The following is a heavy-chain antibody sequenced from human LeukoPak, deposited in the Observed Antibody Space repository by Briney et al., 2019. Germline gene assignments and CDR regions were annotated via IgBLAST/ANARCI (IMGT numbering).Heavy chain of an antibody. CDR3: ARQSVYYDSSGEFDY. D-gene: IGHD3-22*01. CDR2: IYPGDSGT. Sequence: GESLKISCKGSGYSFTSYWIGWVRQMPGKGLEWLAIIYPGDSGTRYSPSFQGQVTISADKSISTAYLQWSSLKASDTAMYYCARQSVYYDSSGEFDYWGQGTLVTVSS. CDR1: GYSFTSYW. V-gene: IGHV5-51*01. J-gene: IGHJ4*02.